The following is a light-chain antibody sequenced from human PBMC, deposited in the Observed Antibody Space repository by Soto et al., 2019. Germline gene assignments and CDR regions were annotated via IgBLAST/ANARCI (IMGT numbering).Light chain of an antibody. CDR1: QSVSNW. J-gene: IGKJ1*01. V-gene: IGKV1-5*03. CDR2: RAS. CDR3: QQYNNYPRT. Sequence: STLSASLGDRVTITCRASQSVSNWLAWYQQKLGKAPQVLIYRASTLESGVSSRFSGIGAGTEFTLTISSLQPDDFATYYCQQYNNYPRTFGQGTKVDIK.